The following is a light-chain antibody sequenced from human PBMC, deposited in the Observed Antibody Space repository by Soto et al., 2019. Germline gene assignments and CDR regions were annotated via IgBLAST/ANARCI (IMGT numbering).Light chain of an antibody. V-gene: IGLV2-23*01. J-gene: IGLJ3*02. CDR2: EGS. Sequence: QSALTQPASVSGSLGQSITISCTGTNSDVGGYNLVSWYQQHPGKAPKLMTYEGSKRPSGVSNRFSGSKSGNTASLTISGLQAEDEADDYCCSFAGSSTWVFGGGTKLTVL. CDR3: CSFAGSSTWV. CDR1: NSDVGGYNL.